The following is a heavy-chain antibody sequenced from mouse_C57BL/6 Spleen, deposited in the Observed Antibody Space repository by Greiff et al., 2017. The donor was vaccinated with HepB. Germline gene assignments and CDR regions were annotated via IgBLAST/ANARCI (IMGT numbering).Heavy chain of an antibody. CDR1: GYTFTDYE. CDR2: IDPETGGT. J-gene: IGHJ4*01. D-gene: IGHD1-1*01. Sequence: QVQLQQSGAELVRPGASVTLSCKASGYTFTDYEMHWVKQTPVHGLEWIGAIDPETGGTAYNQKFKGKAILTADKSSSTAYMELRSLTSEDSAVYYCTRELPYYYGSSYGYYAMDYWGQGTSVTDSS. CDR3: TRELPYYYGSSYGYYAMDY. V-gene: IGHV1-15*01.